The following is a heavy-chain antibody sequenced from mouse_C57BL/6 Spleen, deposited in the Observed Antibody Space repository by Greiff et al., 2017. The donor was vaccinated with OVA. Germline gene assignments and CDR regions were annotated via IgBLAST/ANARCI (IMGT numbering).Heavy chain of an antibody. CDR2: IYPGDGGT. CDR1: GYAFSSSW. CDR3: AREGGFAY. J-gene: IGHJ3*01. Sequence: VQLQQSGPELVKPGASVKISCKASGYAFSSSWMNWVKQRPGKGLEWIGRIYPGDGGTYYNEKFKGKATLTADKSSSTAYMELRSLTSEDSAVYFCAREGGFAYWGQGTLVTVSA. V-gene: IGHV1-82*01.